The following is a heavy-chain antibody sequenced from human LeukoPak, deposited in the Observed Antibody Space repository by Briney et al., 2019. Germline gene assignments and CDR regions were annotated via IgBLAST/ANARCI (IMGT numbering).Heavy chain of an antibody. V-gene: IGHV4-31*03. CDR2: IYYSGST. CDR3: ARSVVAATPTYFQH. D-gene: IGHD2-15*01. J-gene: IGHJ1*01. Sequence: SETLSLTCTVSGGSISSGGYYWSWIRQHPGKGLEWIGYIYYSGSTYYNPSLKSRVTISVDTSKNQFSLKLSSVTAADTAVYYCARSVVAATPTYFQHWGQGTLVTVSS. CDR1: GGSISSGGYY.